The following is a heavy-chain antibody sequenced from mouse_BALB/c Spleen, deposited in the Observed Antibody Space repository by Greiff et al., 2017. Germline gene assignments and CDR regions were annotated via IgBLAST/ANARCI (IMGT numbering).Heavy chain of an antibody. CDR1: GDSITSGY. Sequence: EVKLMESGPSLVKPSQTLSLTCSVTGDSITSGYWNWIRKFPGNKLEYMGYISYSGSTYYNPSLKSRISITRDTSKNQYYLQLNSVTTEDTATYYCASLHYYGSSPWFAYWGQGTLVTVSA. CDR2: ISYSGST. D-gene: IGHD1-1*01. J-gene: IGHJ3*01. V-gene: IGHV3-8*02. CDR3: ASLHYYGSSPWFAY.